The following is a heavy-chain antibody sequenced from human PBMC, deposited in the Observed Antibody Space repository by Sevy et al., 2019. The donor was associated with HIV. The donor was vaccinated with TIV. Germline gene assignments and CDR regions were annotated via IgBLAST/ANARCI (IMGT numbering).Heavy chain of an antibody. Sequence: GGSLRLSCAASGFTVNSNYMTWVRQAPGKGLEGVSVIHSDDTTYHADSVKDRLTISRDNFKNTLYLHMSSLRADDTAVYYCAGGKSGYGYALNYWGQGTLVTVSS. V-gene: IGHV3-66*01. CDR2: IHSDDTT. CDR3: AGGKSGYGYALNY. D-gene: IGHD5-18*01. J-gene: IGHJ4*02. CDR1: GFTVNSNY.